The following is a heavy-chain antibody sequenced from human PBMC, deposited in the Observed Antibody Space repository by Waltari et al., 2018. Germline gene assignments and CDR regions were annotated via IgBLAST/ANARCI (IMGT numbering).Heavy chain of an antibody. V-gene: IGHV4-59*01. CDR1: GGSISSYY. D-gene: IGHD6-19*01. CDR2: TYYSGST. Sequence: QVQLQESGPGLVKPSETLSLTCTVSGGSISSYYWSWIRQPPGKGLEWIGYTYYSGSTKYSPYLKSRVTRSVDTSKNQFSLKLSSVTAADTAVYYCAAQDSSGWSYYFDYWGQGTLVTVSS. CDR3: AAQDSSGWSYYFDY. J-gene: IGHJ4*02.